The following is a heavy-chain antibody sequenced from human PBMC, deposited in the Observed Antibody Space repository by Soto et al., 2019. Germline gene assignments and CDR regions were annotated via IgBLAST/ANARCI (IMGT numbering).Heavy chain of an antibody. V-gene: IGHV3-21*06. Sequence: GGSLRLSCAASGFTFSRYGMNWLRQAPGKGLEWVASISSSTSYVYYADSVKGRFSTSRDNAKNILYLEMYALRTEDTAVYYCARDPSPGRVGNSFESWGQGTLVTVSS. CDR3: ARDPSPGRVGNSFES. D-gene: IGHD2-2*01. J-gene: IGHJ5*01. CDR1: GFTFSRYG. CDR2: ISSSTSYV.